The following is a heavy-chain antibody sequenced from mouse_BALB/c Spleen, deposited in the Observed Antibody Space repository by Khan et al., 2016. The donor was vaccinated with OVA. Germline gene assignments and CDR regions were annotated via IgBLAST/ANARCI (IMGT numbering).Heavy chain of an antibody. D-gene: IGHD1-2*01. CDR1: GYTFTDYY. CDR3: ARRNYFGYTFAY. J-gene: IGHJ3*01. CDR2: ISPGSGDT. Sequence: QVQLQQSGAELARPGASVKLSCTASGYTFTDYYINWVKQRTGQGLEWIGEISPGSGDTYYNERFMGKATLTADKSSSTAYMQLSSLTSEAAAVNFWARRNYFGYTFAYWGQGTLVTVSA. V-gene: IGHV1-77*01.